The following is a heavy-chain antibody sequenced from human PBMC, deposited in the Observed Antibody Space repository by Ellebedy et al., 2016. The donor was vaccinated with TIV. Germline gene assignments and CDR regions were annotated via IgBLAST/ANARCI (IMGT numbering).Heavy chain of an antibody. J-gene: IGHJ4*02. Sequence: MPSETLSLTCTVSGGSISSNYWDWIRQPPGKGLEWIGYIYNSVITNYNPSLKSRVTMSVDTSKRTLSLKLRSVTAADTAVYYCARRYSGSSYHYFDYWGQGTLVIVSS. CDR1: GGSISSNY. D-gene: IGHD1-26*01. CDR2: IYNSVIT. CDR3: ARRYSGSSYHYFDY. V-gene: IGHV4-59*08.